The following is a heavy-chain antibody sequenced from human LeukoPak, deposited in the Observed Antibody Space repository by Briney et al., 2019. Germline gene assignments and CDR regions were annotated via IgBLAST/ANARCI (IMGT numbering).Heavy chain of an antibody. CDR2: VNPSGGTT. CDR1: GYTFTSYY. CDR3: ARDTIPATAGVSGVQP. J-gene: IGHJ1*01. V-gene: IGHV1-46*01. Sequence: ASVKVSCKTSGYTFTSYYIHRVRQAPGQGLEWMGIVNPSGGTTTYAQKFQGRVTMTRDTSTSTVYMEVSSLRSEDTAVYYCARDTIPATAGVSGVQPWGQGTLVTVSS. D-gene: IGHD6-13*01.